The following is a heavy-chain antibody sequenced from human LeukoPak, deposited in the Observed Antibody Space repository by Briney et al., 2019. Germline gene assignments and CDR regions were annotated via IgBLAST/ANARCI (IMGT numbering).Heavy chain of an antibody. CDR2: ISSSSSYI. CDR3: AAEYYDSSGYSRFDY. V-gene: IGHV3-21*01. J-gene: IGHJ4*02. CDR1: GFTFSSYS. Sequence: GGSLRLSCAASGFTFSSYSMNWVRQAPGKGLEWVSSISSSSSYIYYADSVKGRSTISRDNAKNSLYLQMNSLRAEDTAVYYCAAEYYDSSGYSRFDYWGQGTLVTVSS. D-gene: IGHD3-22*01.